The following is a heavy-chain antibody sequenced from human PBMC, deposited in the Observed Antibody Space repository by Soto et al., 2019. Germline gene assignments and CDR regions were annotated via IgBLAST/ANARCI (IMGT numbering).Heavy chain of an antibody. CDR3: ARDRIQLRLGKYSFNGMDV. V-gene: IGHV1-69*06. Sequence: QVQLVQSGAEMRKPGSSLRVSCKASGGTFSDYAFSWVRQAPGQGLEWMGGIVPRFDSPNYAQKFGGRVTTTADTSSSTVYLALSSLRFADTAVYFCARDRIQLRLGKYSFNGMDVWGQGTTIIVSS. CDR2: IVPRFDSP. J-gene: IGHJ6*02. D-gene: IGHD3-16*01. CDR1: GGTFSDYA.